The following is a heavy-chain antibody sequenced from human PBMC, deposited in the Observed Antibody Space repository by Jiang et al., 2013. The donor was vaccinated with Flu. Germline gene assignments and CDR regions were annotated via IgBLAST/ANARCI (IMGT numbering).Heavy chain of an antibody. CDR3: ATMTTVVTPVY. J-gene: IGHJ4*02. V-gene: IGHV1-2*06. Sequence: GAEVKKPGSSVKVSCKASGYTFTGYYMHWVRQAPGQRLEWMERINPNSGGTNYAQKFQGRVTMTRDTSISTAYMELSRLRSDDTAVYYCATMTTVVTPVYWGQGTLVTVSS. CDR1: GYTFTGYY. D-gene: IGHD4-23*01. CDR2: INPNSGGT.